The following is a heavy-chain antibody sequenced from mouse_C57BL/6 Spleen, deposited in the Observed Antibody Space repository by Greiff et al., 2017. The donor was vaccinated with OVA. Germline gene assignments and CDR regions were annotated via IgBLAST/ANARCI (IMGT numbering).Heavy chain of an antibody. V-gene: IGHV14-3*01. CDR3: AGYDSDEGAYAMDY. CDR1: GFNIQNTY. J-gene: IGHJ4*01. D-gene: IGHD2-4*01. Sequence: DVKLQESVAELVRPGASVKLSCTASGFNIQNTYMHWVKQRPEQGLEWIGRIDPANGNTKYAPKFQGKATITADTSSNTAYLQLSSLTSEDTAIYYCAGYDSDEGAYAMDYWGQGTSVTVSS. CDR2: IDPANGNT.